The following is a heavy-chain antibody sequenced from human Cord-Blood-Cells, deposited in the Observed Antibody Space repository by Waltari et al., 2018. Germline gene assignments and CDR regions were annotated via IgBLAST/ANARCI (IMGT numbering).Heavy chain of an antibody. CDR1: GYTFTSYY. V-gene: IGHV1-46*01. CDR3: ARDSSSWYGGGAFDI. CDR2: SNPGGGST. Sequence: QVQLVQSGAEVKKPGASVKVSCKASGYTFTSYYMHWVRQAPGQGLEWMGRSNPGGGSTSYAQKFQGRVTMTRDTSTSTVYMELSSLRSEDTAVYYCARDSSSWYGGGAFDIWGQGTMVTVSS. J-gene: IGHJ3*02. D-gene: IGHD6-13*01.